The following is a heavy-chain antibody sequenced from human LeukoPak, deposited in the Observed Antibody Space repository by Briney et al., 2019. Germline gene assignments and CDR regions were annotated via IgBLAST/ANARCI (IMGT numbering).Heavy chain of an antibody. CDR1: GGSFSGYY. D-gene: IGHD6-13*01. Sequence: SETLSLTCAVYGGSFSGYYWSWIRQPPGKGLEWIGEINHSGSTNYNPSLKSRVTISVDTSKNQFSLKLSSVTAADTAVYYCARTIAAAGKDYMDVWGKGTTVTVSS. J-gene: IGHJ6*03. CDR2: INHSGST. V-gene: IGHV4-34*01. CDR3: ARTIAAAGKDYMDV.